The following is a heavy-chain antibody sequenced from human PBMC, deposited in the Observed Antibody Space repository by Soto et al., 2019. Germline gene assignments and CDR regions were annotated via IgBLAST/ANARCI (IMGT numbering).Heavy chain of an antibody. D-gene: IGHD3-3*01. CDR3: ARGSFWAFDI. J-gene: IGHJ3*02. CDR1: GFTFSNAW. Sequence: GGSLRLSCAASGFTFSNAWMSWVRRAPGKGLELVGRIKSKTDGGTTDYAAPVKGRFTISRDDSKNTLYLQMNSLRDEDTAVYYCARGSFWAFDIWGQGTMVTVSS. V-gene: IGHV3-15*01. CDR2: IKSKTDGGTT.